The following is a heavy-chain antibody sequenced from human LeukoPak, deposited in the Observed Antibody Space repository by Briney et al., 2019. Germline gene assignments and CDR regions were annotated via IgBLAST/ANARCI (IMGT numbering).Heavy chain of an antibody. CDR3: ARLLDERAVAGIDY. Sequence: ASVKVSCKASGGTFSSYAISWVRQAPGQGLEWMGGIIPIFGTANYAQKFQGRVTITADESTSTAYMELSSLRSEDTAVYYCARLLDERAVAGIDYWGQGTLVTFSS. V-gene: IGHV1-69*13. D-gene: IGHD6-19*01. J-gene: IGHJ4*02. CDR1: GGTFSSYA. CDR2: IIPIFGTA.